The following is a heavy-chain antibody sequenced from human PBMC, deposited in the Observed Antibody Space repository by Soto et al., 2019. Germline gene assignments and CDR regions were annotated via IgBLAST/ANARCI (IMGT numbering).Heavy chain of an antibody. Sequence: QITLKESGPTLVKPTQTLTLTCTFSGFSLSTSGVGVSWIRQPPGKALECLALIYGNDDKRYSPSLKNRLTITKDTSKNRVVITMTNMDPVDTATYYCTHSGVTYYYGPGNDYAMNHWGQGTLVSVSS. J-gene: IGHJ4*02. V-gene: IGHV2-5*01. D-gene: IGHD3-10*01. CDR3: THSGVTYYYGPGNDYAMNH. CDR2: IYGNDDK. CDR1: GFSLSTSGVG.